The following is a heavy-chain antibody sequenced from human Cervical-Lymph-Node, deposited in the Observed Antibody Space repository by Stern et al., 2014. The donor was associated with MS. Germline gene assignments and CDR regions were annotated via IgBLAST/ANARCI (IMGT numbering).Heavy chain of an antibody. Sequence: VQLVESGAEVKKPGSSVTVSCKVSGASFSTNAISWVRKAPGQGLEWIGAIVVNLDKTNYAKMFRGRVTITADESTSTAYLDLSSLRSGDTAVYFCTREHHGGNFASWGQGTLVTVSS. D-gene: IGHD4-23*01. V-gene: IGHV1-69*01. CDR1: GASFSTNA. J-gene: IGHJ4*02. CDR3: TREHHGGNFAS. CDR2: IVVNLDKT.